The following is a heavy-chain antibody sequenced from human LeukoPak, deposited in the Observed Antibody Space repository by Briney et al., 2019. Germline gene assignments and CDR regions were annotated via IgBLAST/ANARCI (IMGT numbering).Heavy chain of an antibody. J-gene: IGHJ3*02. Sequence: SQTLSLTCAISGDSVSSNSAAWNWIRQSPSRGLECLGRTYYRSKWFNDYAVSMKSRIIIDPDTSKNQFSLQLNSVTPEDTAVYYCARGGSGGRAFDIWGQGTMVTVSS. V-gene: IGHV6-1*01. CDR3: ARGGSGGRAFDI. CDR2: TYYRSKWFN. CDR1: GDSVSSNSAA. D-gene: IGHD3-10*01.